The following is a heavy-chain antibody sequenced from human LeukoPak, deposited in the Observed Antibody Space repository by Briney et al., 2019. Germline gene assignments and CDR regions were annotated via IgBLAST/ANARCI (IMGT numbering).Heavy chain of an antibody. CDR1: GFTFSSYS. CDR2: ISSSSSYI. J-gene: IGHJ3*02. Sequence: GGSLRLSCAASGFTFSSYSMNWVRQAPGKGLEWVSSISSSSSYIYYADSVKGRFTISRDNAKNSLYLQMNSLRAEDTAVYYCARNSGSYSDAFDIWGQGTMVTVSS. CDR3: ARNSGSYSDAFDI. V-gene: IGHV3-21*01. D-gene: IGHD1-26*01.